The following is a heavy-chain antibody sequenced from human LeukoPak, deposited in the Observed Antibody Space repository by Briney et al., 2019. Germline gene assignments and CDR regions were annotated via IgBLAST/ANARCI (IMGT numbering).Heavy chain of an antibody. D-gene: IGHD5-24*01. J-gene: IGHJ6*03. Sequence: ASVKVSCKASGYTFTGYYMHWVRQAPGQGLEWMGWINPNSGGTNYAQKFQGRVTMTRDTSISTAYMELSRLRSDDTAVYYCARDGRADGYYYYYMDVWGKGTTVTISS. CDR1: GYTFTGYY. V-gene: IGHV1-2*02. CDR2: INPNSGGT. CDR3: ARDGRADGYYYYYMDV.